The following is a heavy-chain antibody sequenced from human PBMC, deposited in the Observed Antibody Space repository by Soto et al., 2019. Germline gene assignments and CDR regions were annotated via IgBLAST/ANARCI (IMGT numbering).Heavy chain of an antibody. J-gene: IGHJ5*02. Sequence: GESLKISCRTSGYRFTSYWIAWVRQIPGKGLEWMGIIFPSDSDTRYSPSFQGQVTISADRSTSTVFLQWASLKASDTAVYFCARKDKSGYFNWFDPWGQGTLVTVSS. V-gene: IGHV5-51*01. D-gene: IGHD3-22*01. CDR3: ARKDKSGYFNWFDP. CDR1: GYRFTSYW. CDR2: IFPSDSDT.